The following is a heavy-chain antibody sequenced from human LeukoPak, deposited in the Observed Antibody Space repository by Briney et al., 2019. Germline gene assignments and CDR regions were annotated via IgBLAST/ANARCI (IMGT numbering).Heavy chain of an antibody. CDR2: IYYSGST. D-gene: IGHD2-2*01. Sequence: SETLSLTCTVSGGSISSSSYYWGWMRQPPGKGLEWIGSIYYSGSTYYNPSLKSQVTISVDTSKNQFSLKLSSVTAADTAVYYCARQPAGIVVVPAAIGGGFDYWGQGTLVTVSS. CDR3: ARQPAGIVVVPAAIGGGFDY. J-gene: IGHJ4*02. V-gene: IGHV4-39*01. CDR1: GGSISSSSYY.